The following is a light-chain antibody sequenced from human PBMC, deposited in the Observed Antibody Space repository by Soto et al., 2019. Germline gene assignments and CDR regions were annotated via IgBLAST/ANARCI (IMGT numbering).Light chain of an antibody. Sequence: QSALAQPASVSVSPGQSITISCSGTSSDVGGYNYVSWYQHHPGKAPKLLIYEVTNRPSGVSNRFSGSKSGNTASLTISGLQAEDEAAYYCNSYTSISTWVFGGGAKVTVL. V-gene: IGLV2-14*01. CDR3: NSYTSISTWV. CDR2: EVT. CDR1: SSDVGGYNY. J-gene: IGLJ3*02.